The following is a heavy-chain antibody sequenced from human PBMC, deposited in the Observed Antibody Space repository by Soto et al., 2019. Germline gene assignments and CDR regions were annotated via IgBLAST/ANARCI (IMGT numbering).Heavy chain of an antibody. CDR1: GFTFDDYA. CDR2: ISWNSGSI. Sequence: GGSLRLSCAASGFTFDDYAMHWVRQAPGKGLEWVSGISWNSGSIGYADSVKGRFTISRDNAKNSLYLQMNSLRAEDTALYYCGKEAEQGLVPGTFDYWGRGTLVTVSS. V-gene: IGHV3-9*01. J-gene: IGHJ4*02. CDR3: GKEAEQGLVPGTFDY. D-gene: IGHD6-19*01.